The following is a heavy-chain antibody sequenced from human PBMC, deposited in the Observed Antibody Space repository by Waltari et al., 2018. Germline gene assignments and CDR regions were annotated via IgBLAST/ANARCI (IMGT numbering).Heavy chain of an antibody. V-gene: IGHV1-2*06. Sequence: QVQLVQSGAEVKKPGPSVKVSCKASGYTFTGYYMHWVRQAPGQGLEWMGRINPSSGGTNYAQKFQGRVTMTRDTSISTAYMELSRLRSDDTAVYYCARRAAGNWFDPWGQGTLVTVSS. CDR1: GYTFTGYY. D-gene: IGHD6-13*01. CDR2: INPSSGGT. CDR3: ARRAAGNWFDP. J-gene: IGHJ5*02.